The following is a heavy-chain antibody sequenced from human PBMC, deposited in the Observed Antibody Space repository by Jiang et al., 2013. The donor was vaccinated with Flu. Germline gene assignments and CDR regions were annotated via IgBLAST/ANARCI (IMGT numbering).Heavy chain of an antibody. CDR1: GFTFSSHA. D-gene: IGHD3-16*01. J-gene: IGHJ4*02. CDR2: IGGRGDYK. Sequence: VQLLESGGGLVHPGGSLRLYCEVSGFTFSSHAMAWVRQAPGKGPEWVSAIGGRGDYKFYADSVKGRFTTSRDNSQNTLFLFMSNLRVDDTAIYYCAKEFVSRDSLTYDFWGQGTPVTVSS. V-gene: IGHV3-23*01. CDR3: AKEFVSRDSLTYDF.